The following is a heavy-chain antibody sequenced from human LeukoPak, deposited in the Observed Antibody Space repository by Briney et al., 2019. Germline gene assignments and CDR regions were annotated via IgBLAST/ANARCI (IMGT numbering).Heavy chain of an antibody. J-gene: IGHJ4*02. D-gene: IGHD6-13*01. CDR1: GFTFSSCA. Sequence: GGSLRLSCAASGFTFSSCAMSWVRQAPGKGLEWVSAISGSGGSTYYADSVKGRFTISRDNSKNTLYLQMNSLRAEDTAVYYCAKERPRSSSPGNYYFDYWGQGTLVTVSS. V-gene: IGHV3-23*01. CDR2: ISGSGGST. CDR3: AKERPRSSSPGNYYFDY.